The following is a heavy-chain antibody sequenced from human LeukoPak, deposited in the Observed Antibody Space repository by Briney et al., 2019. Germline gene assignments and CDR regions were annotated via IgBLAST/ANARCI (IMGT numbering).Heavy chain of an antibody. CDR2: IYTSGST. CDR3: ARDLGLYMDV. CDR1: GGSFTSGSDC. Sequence: SETLSLTCTVSGGSFTSGSDCWSWIRQPAGKGLEWIGRIYTSGSTNYNPSLKSRVTMSVDTSKNQFSLKLSSVTAADTAVYYCARDLGLYMDVWGKGTTVTISS. D-gene: IGHD3-16*01. J-gene: IGHJ6*03. V-gene: IGHV4-61*02.